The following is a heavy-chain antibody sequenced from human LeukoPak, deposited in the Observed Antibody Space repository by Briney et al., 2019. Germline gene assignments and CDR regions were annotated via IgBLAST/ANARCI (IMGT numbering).Heavy chain of an antibody. V-gene: IGHV1-69*13. CDR2: IIPIFGTA. Sequence: SVKVSCKASGGTFSSYAISWVRQAPGQGLEWMGGIIPIFGTANYAQKFQGRVTITAGESTSTAYMELSSLRSEDTAVYYCARGKSVVVGATTDWGQGTLVTVSS. D-gene: IGHD1-26*01. CDR3: ARGKSVVVGATTD. J-gene: IGHJ4*02. CDR1: GGTFSSYA.